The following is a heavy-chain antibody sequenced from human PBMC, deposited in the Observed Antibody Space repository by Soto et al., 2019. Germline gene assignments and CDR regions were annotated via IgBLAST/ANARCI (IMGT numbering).Heavy chain of an antibody. V-gene: IGHV3-23*01. J-gene: IGHJ4*02. D-gene: IGHD6-13*01. CDR2: ISGSGGST. CDR3: AKDPSAGLYFDY. Sequence: EVQLLESGGGLVQPGGSLRLSCAASGFTFSSYAMSWVRQAPGKGLEWVSSISGSGGSTYYADSVKGRFTISRDNSKNTLSLQMNSLRAEDTAVYYCAKDPSAGLYFDYWGQGTLVTVSS. CDR1: GFTFSSYA.